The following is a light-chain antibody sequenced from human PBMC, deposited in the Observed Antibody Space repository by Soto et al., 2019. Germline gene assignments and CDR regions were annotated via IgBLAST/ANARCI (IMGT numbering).Light chain of an antibody. V-gene: IGKV1-5*03. CDR3: QQYRGYWT. CDR2: KVS. Sequence: DIQMTQSPSTLSASVGDRVTITCRASQSISSWLAWYQQKPGKAPKLLIYKVSNLQSGVPSRFSGSGSGTEFTLTISSLQPDDFATYYCQQYRGYWTFGQGTKV. CDR1: QSISSW. J-gene: IGKJ1*01.